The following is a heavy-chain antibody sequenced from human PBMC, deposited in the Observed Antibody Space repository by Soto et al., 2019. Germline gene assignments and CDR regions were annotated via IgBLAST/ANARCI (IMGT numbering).Heavy chain of an antibody. CDR1: GYTFIDYV. Sequence: GASVKVSCKTSGYTFIDYVISWVRQAPGQGLERVGWISASNGDSNIAQRVQGRLTMTTDTSTSTAYMELRSLRSDDTAVYFCARAATTTGKYYYYMDVWGKGTTVTVSS. J-gene: IGHJ6*03. CDR2: ISASNGDS. V-gene: IGHV1-18*01. D-gene: IGHD1-1*01. CDR3: ARAATTTGKYYYYMDV.